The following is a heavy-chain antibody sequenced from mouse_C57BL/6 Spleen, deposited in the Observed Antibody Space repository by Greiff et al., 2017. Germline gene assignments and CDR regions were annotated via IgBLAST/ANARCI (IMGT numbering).Heavy chain of an antibody. CDR2: INPGSGGT. Sequence: QVQLKQSGAELVRPRTSVKVSCKASGYAFTNYLIEWVKQRPGQGLEWIGVINPGSGGTNYNEKFKGKATLTADKSSSTAYMQLSSLTSEDSAVYFCARRDYGNHYFDYWGQGTTLTVSS. D-gene: IGHD2-1*01. J-gene: IGHJ2*01. V-gene: IGHV1-54*01. CDR1: GYAFTNYL. CDR3: ARRDYGNHYFDY.